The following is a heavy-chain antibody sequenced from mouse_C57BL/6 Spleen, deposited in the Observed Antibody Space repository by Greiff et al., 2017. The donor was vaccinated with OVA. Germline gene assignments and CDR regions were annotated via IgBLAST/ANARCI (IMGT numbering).Heavy chain of an antibody. CDR3: ARWGYDYDPDV. D-gene: IGHD2-4*01. Sequence: EVQLQQSGPVLVKPGASVKMSCKASGYTFTDYYMNWVKQSHGKSLEWIGVINPYNGGTSYNQKFKGKATLTVDKSSSTAYMELNSLTSEDSAVYYCARWGYDYDPDVWGTGTTVTVSS. CDR2: INPYNGGT. CDR1: GYTFTDYY. J-gene: IGHJ1*03. V-gene: IGHV1-19*01.